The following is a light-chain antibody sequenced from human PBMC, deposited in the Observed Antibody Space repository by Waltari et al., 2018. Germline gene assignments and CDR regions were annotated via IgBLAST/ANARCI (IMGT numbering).Light chain of an antibody. CDR2: DAS. CDR1: QTVSRN. Sequence: ETVMTQSPATLSVSPGERVTLSCRASQTVSRNVAWYQQKPGQIPRLLIYDASTRATAIPARFSGGGFGTQFTLTIDSLQSEDFAVYYCQQYNNWPPWTVGPGTKVEIK. J-gene: IGKJ1*01. V-gene: IGKV3-15*01. CDR3: QQYNNWPPWT.